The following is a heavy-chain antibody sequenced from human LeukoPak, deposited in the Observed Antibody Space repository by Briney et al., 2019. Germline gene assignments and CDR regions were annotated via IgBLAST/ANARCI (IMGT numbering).Heavy chain of an antibody. CDR3: ARAQSSGWYLGEYYYYMDV. D-gene: IGHD6-19*01. CDR1: GYTFTSYG. J-gene: IGHJ6*03. V-gene: IGHV1-18*01. Sequence: ASVKVSCKASGYTFTSYGISWVRQAPGQGLEWMGWISAYNGNTNYAQKLQGRVTMTTDTSTSTAYMELRSLRSDDTAVYYCARAQSSGWYLGEYYYYMDVWGKGTTVTVSS. CDR2: ISAYNGNT.